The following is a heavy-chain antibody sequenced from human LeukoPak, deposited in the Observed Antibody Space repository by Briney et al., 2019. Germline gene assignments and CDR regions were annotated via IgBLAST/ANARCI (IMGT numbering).Heavy chain of an antibody. CDR3: ARDFGRFGEYVPDY. J-gene: IGHJ4*02. Sequence: GGSLRLSCAASGFTFSSYAMHWVRQAPGKGLEWVAVISYDGSNKYYADSVKGRFTISRDNSKNTLYLQMNSLRVEDTAVYYCARDFGRFGEYVPDYWGQGTLVTVSS. V-gene: IGHV3-30-3*01. D-gene: IGHD3-10*01. CDR2: ISYDGSNK. CDR1: GFTFSSYA.